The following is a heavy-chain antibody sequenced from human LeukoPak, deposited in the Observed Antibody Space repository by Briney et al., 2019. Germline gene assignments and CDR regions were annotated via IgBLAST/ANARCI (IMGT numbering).Heavy chain of an antibody. V-gene: IGHV4-30-4*08. CDR2: IYYSGST. J-gene: IGHJ3*02. CDR1: GGSISSGDYY. CDR3: ARDVRGGNAFDI. Sequence: PSQTLSLTCTVSGGSISSGDYYWSWIRQPPGKGLEWIGYIYYSGSTYYNPSLKSRVTISVDTSKNQFSLKLSSVTAAGTAVYYCARDVRGGNAFDIWGQGTMVTVSS. D-gene: IGHD3-16*01.